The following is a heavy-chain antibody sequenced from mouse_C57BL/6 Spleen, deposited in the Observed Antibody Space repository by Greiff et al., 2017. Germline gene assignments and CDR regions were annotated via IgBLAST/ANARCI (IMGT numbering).Heavy chain of an antibody. Sequence: EVKLQESGGGLVKPGGSLKLSCAASGFTFSDYGMHWVRQAPEKGLEWVAYISSGSSTIYYADTVKGRFTISKDNAKNTLFLQMTSLRSEDTAMYDCARGGTGAMDYWGQGTSVTVSS. CDR2: ISSGSSTI. CDR1: GFTFSDYG. CDR3: ARGGTGAMDY. D-gene: IGHD2-14*01. V-gene: IGHV5-17*01. J-gene: IGHJ4*01.